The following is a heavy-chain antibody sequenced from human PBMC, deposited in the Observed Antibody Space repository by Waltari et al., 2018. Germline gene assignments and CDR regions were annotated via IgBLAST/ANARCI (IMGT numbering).Heavy chain of an antibody. V-gene: IGHV1-2*02. J-gene: IGHJ4*02. CDR2: INPNRGGT. CDR3: ARYSSSSVFDY. Sequence: QVQLVQSGAEVKKPGASVKVSCKASGYTFTGYYMHWVRQAPGQGLEWMGWINPNRGGTKYAQKFQGRVTMTRDTSISTAYMELSRLTFDDTAVYYCARYSSSSVFDYWGQGTLVTVSS. D-gene: IGHD6-6*01. CDR1: GYTFTGYY.